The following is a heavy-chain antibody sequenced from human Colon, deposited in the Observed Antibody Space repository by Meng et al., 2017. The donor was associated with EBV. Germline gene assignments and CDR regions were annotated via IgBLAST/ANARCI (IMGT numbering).Heavy chain of an antibody. CDR1: GGSISTSDG. Sequence: SGPGLVGPLGALSLTFVVPGGSISTSDGWSWGRQPPGKGLEWIGEIYRGGGTNYNPSFKSRVTISVDTSNNHFSLKLSYVTAADTAVYYCARVRVIPAAVGFDYWGQGTLVTVSS. J-gene: IGHJ4*02. V-gene: IGHV4-4*02. D-gene: IGHD2-2*01. CDR3: ARVRVIPAAVGFDY. CDR2: IYRGGGT.